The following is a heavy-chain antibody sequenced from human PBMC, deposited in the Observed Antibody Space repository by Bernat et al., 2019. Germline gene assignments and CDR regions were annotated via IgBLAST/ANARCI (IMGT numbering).Heavy chain of an antibody. CDR2: ISSSSSYI. D-gene: IGHD2-2*01. Sequence: EVQLVDSGGGLVQLGGSLRPSCAAPGFTSSSYSMNWVRQAPGKGLEWVSSISSSSSYIYYADSVKGRFTISRDNAKNSLYLQMNSLRAEDTAVYYCARDYQLLSFDYWGQGTLVTVSS. V-gene: IGHV3-21*02. CDR1: GFTSSSYS. CDR3: ARDYQLLSFDY. J-gene: IGHJ4*02.